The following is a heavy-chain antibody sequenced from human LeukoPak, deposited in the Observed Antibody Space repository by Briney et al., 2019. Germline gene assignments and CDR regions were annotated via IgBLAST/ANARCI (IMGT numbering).Heavy chain of an antibody. CDR2: ITSSGRTR. CDR3: AKWIVGATPHFDY. Sequence: SGGSLRLSCAASGFTFSGYEMNWVRQAPGKGLEWVSYITSSGRTRYYADSVKGRFTISRDNSKNTVYLQMNSLRAEDTAVYYCAKWIVGATPHFDYWGQGTLVTVSS. V-gene: IGHV3-48*03. D-gene: IGHD1-26*01. J-gene: IGHJ4*02. CDR1: GFTFSGYE.